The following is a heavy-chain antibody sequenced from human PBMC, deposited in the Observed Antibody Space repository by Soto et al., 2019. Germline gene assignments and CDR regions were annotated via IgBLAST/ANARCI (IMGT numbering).Heavy chain of an antibody. V-gene: IGHV1-3*01. Sequence: QVQLVQSGAEVKKPGASVKVSCKASGYTFTSYAMHWVRQAPGQRLEWMGWINAGNGNTKYSQKFQGRVTITRDTSASTAYMELSSLRSEDTAVYYCARAPAGRYYYCYGMDVWGQGTTVTVSS. D-gene: IGHD2-2*01. CDR1: GYTFTSYA. J-gene: IGHJ6*02. CDR2: INAGNGNT. CDR3: ARAPAGRYYYCYGMDV.